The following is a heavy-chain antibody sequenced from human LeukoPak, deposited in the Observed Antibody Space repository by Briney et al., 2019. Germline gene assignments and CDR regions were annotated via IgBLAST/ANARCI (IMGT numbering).Heavy chain of an antibody. CDR1: GGSISSGDYY. CDR3: VKDLGPSRGFDY. D-gene: IGHD3-10*01. CDR2: IFYSGST. Sequence: SETLSLTCTVSGGSISSGDYYWSWIRQTPGKGLEWIGYIFYSGSTLYNPSLRSRVTISLDTSKKQLSLEMKFVTTADTAIYYCVKDLGPSRGFDYWGQGTLVTVSS. J-gene: IGHJ4*02. V-gene: IGHV4-61*08.